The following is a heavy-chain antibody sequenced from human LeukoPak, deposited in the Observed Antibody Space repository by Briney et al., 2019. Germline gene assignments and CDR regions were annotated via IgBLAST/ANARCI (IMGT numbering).Heavy chain of an antibody. CDR2: IYASGST. V-gene: IGHV4-4*07. CDR3: ARHEFDSGSLPYFDY. Sequence: SETLSLTCTVSGGSFSNNCWNWIRQPAGKGLEWIGRIYASGSTNYNPSLKSRVTISVDTSKNQFSLKLSAVTAADTAVYYCARHEFDSGSLPYFDYWGQGILVTVSS. CDR1: GGSFSNNC. J-gene: IGHJ4*02. D-gene: IGHD3-10*01.